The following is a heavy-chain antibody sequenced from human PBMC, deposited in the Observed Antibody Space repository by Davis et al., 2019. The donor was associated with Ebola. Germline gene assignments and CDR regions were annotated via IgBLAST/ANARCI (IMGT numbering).Heavy chain of an antibody. V-gene: IGHV3-23*01. D-gene: IGHD3-3*01. CDR1: GFIFSSYA. CDR3: AKSGLSFGVVKYHYGMDV. Sequence: GASLNTSCAASGFIFSSYAMSWVRQAPGKGLERVSTISVSGGSTYYADSVKGRFTISRDNSKNTLYLQMNSLRAEDTAVYYCAKSGLSFGVVKYHYGMDVWGKGTTVTVSS. CDR2: ISVSGGST. J-gene: IGHJ6*04.